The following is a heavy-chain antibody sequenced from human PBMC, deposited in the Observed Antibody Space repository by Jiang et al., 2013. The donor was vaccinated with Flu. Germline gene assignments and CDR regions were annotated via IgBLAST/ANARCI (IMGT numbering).Heavy chain of an antibody. CDR3: ARDDDSNGQGAFDI. Sequence: GLVKPSETLSLTCAVSGGSIRSYFWSWIRQPAGKGLEWIGRIYTSGSTNXNPSLKSRVTMSVDTSKNQFSLKLSSVTAADTAVYYCARDDDSNGQGAFDIWGQGTMVTVPS. CDR2: IYTSGST. CDR1: GGSIRSYF. V-gene: IGHV4-4*07. D-gene: IGHD3-22*01. J-gene: IGHJ3*02.